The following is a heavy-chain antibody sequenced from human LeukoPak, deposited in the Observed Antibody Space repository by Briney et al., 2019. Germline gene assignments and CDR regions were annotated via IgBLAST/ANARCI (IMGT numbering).Heavy chain of an antibody. V-gene: IGHV1-3*01. CDR1: GYTFTSYA. Sequence: ASVQVSCKASGYTFTSYAMHWVRQAPGQRLEWMGWINAGNGNTKYSQKFQGRVTITRDTSASTAYMELSSLRSEDTAVYYCARAAPYDYVWGSYPDEAFDIWGQGTMVTVSS. CDR3: ARAAPYDYVWGSYPDEAFDI. D-gene: IGHD3-16*02. CDR2: INAGNGNT. J-gene: IGHJ3*02.